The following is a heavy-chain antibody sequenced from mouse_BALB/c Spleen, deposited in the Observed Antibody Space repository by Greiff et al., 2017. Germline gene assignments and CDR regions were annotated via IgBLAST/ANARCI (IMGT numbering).Heavy chain of an antibody. CDR3: AREPFYGHYCDY. V-gene: IGHV5-17*02. Sequence: EVMLVESGGGLVQPGGSRKLSCAASGFTFSSFGMHWVRQAPEKGLEWVAYISSGSSTIYYADTVKGRFTISRDNPKNTLFLQMTSLRSEDTAMYYCAREPFYGHYCDYGGQGTTLTVSS. J-gene: IGHJ2*01. D-gene: IGHD1-2*01. CDR2: ISSGSSTI. CDR1: GFTFSSFG.